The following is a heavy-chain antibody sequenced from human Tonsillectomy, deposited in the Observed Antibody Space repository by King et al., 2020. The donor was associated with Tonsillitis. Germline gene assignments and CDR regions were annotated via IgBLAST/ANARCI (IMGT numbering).Heavy chain of an antibody. Sequence: VQLVESGGGLVQPGGSLRLSCAASVFTFSSYAMSWVRQAHGKGLEWVSAISGSGGCTSYSDSVKGRFTISRDNSKNTLYLQINSLRAEDTAVYYCAKGGCSSTSCYYDCDYWGQGTLVTVSS. V-gene: IGHV3-23*04. CDR1: VFTFSSYA. D-gene: IGHD2-2*01. CDR3: AKGGCSSTSCYYDCDY. CDR2: ISGSGGCT. J-gene: IGHJ4*02.